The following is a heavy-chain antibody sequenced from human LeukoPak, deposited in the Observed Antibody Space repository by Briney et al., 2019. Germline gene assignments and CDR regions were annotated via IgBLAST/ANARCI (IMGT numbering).Heavy chain of an antibody. CDR1: GFTFSTYD. CDR3: AQGGYFAFDI. J-gene: IGHJ3*02. D-gene: IGHD2-2*03. V-gene: IGHV3-23*01. Sequence: GGSLRLSCAASGFTFSTYDMQWVRQAPGKGLEWVSGISRSGRTYYTDSVKGRFSISRDNSKDTLYLQRNSLRAEDTAVYYCAQGGYFAFDIWGQGTMVAVSS. CDR2: ISRSGRT.